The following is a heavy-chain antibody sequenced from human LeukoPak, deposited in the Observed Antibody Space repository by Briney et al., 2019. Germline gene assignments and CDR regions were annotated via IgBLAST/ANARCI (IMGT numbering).Heavy chain of an antibody. V-gene: IGHV3-21*01. CDR3: ATPYYYTGSDYYSSHY. Sequence: GGSLRLSCAASGFTFSTYTMNWVRQAPGKGLEWVSSISSSSTYLYYADSVKGRFTISRDNAKNSLYLQMNSLRAEDTAVYYCATPYYYTGSDYYSSHYWGQGTLVTVSS. J-gene: IGHJ4*02. CDR2: ISSSSTYL. D-gene: IGHD3-22*01. CDR1: GFTFSTYT.